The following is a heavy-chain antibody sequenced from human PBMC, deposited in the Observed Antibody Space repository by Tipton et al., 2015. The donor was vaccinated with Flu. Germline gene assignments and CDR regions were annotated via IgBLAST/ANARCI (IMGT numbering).Heavy chain of an antibody. CDR2: INHSGST. D-gene: IGHD3-3*01. V-gene: IGHV4-34*01. CDR1: GGSFSGYY. Sequence: TLSLTCAAYGGSFSGYYWSWIRQPPGKGLEWIGEINHSGSTNYNPSLKSRVTISVYTSKNQFSLKLSSVTAADTAVYYCARGLGSITIFGVVRGHAFDIWGQGAMVTVSS. J-gene: IGHJ3*02. CDR3: ARGLGSITIFGVVRGHAFDI.